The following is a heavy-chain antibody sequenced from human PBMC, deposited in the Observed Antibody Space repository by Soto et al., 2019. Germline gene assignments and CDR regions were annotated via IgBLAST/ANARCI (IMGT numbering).Heavy chain of an antibody. CDR2: ISYDGSNK. D-gene: IGHD6-6*01. CDR3: ARDLTSYGSSCFDS. V-gene: IGHV3-30*19. CDR1: GFTFSSYG. J-gene: IGHJ4*02. Sequence: GGSLRLSCAASGFTFSSYGMHWVRQAPGKGLEWVAVISYDGSNKYYADSVKGRFTISRDNSKNTLYLQMNSLRAEDTAVYYCARDLTSYGSSCFDSWGQGTLVTV.